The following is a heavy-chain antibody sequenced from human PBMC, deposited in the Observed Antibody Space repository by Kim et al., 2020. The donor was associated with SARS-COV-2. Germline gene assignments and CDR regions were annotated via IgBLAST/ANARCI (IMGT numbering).Heavy chain of an antibody. V-gene: IGHV3-11*04. D-gene: IGHD3-22*01. J-gene: IGHJ4*02. CDR1: GFTFSDYY. Sequence: GGSLRLSCAASGFTFSDYYMSWIRQAPGKGLEWVSYISSSGSTIYYADSVKGRFTISRDNAKNSLYLQMNSLRAEDTAVYYCARQYYYDSSGYHTPDYWGQGTLVTVSS. CDR2: ISSSGSTI. CDR3: ARQYYYDSSGYHTPDY.